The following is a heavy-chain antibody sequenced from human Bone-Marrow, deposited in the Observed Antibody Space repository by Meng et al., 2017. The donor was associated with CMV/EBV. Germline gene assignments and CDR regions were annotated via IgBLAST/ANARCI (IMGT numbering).Heavy chain of an antibody. Sequence: GGSLRLSCAASGLSFSSYVMSWVRQPPGKGLEWVSSIILSGGSTYYADSAKGRFTISRDISKNTLYLQMNSLRDEDTAVYYCAKDDYRNYHGMDVWGQGTTVTASS. CDR2: IILSGGST. D-gene: IGHD4-11*01. CDR3: AKDDYRNYHGMDV. J-gene: IGHJ6*02. CDR1: GLSFSSYV. V-gene: IGHV3-23*01.